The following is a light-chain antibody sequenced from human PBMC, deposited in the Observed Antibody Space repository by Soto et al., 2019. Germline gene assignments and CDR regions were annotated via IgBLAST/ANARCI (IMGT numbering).Light chain of an antibody. CDR2: GAS. V-gene: IGKV3-15*01. CDR1: QSVSNN. J-gene: IGKJ4*01. Sequence: VLTQSPGTLSLSPGERATLSCRASQSVSNNYLAWYQQKPGQAPRLLIYGASTRATGIPARFSGGGSETDFTLTISSLQSEDFAVYYCQQYHNWPPLTFGGGTKVDIK. CDR3: QQYHNWPPLT.